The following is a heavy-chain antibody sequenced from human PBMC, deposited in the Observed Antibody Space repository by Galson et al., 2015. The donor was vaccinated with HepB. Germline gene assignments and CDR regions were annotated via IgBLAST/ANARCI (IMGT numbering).Heavy chain of an antibody. V-gene: IGHV3-74*01. CDR3: ARDQVLWFGSDEGGMDV. CDR2: INSDGRST. CDR1: GFNFTDAW. D-gene: IGHD3-10*01. Sequence: SLRLSCAASGFNFTDAWMTWVRQAPGKGLVWVSRINSDGRSTSYADSVKGRFTISRDNAKNTMYLQMNSLRAEDTAVYYCARDQVLWFGSDEGGMDVWGQGTTVTVSS. J-gene: IGHJ6*02.